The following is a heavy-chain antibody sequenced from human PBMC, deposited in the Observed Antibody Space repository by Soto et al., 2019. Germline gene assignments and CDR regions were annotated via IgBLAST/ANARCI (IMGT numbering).Heavy chain of an antibody. D-gene: IGHD6-13*01. CDR1: GFSLSTSGVG. CDR2: IYWDDDK. CDR3: AHRVKQQLVLDNWFDP. Sequence: SGPTLVNPTQTLTLTCTFSGFSLSTSGVGVGWIRQPPGKALEWLALIYWDDDKRYSPSLKSRLTITKDTSKNQVVLTMTNMDPVDTATYYCAHRVKQQLVLDNWFDPWGQGTLVTVSS. V-gene: IGHV2-5*02. J-gene: IGHJ5*02.